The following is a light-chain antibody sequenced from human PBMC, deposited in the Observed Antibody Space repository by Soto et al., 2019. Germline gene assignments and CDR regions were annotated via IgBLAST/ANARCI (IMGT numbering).Light chain of an antibody. Sequence: QSVLTQPPSVSGAPGQRVTISGTGSTSNFGAGYYVHWYQKLPGPAPQLLIYGNSNRPSGVPDRFSGSKSGTSASLAITGLQAEDEADYYCQSYDSSLSGVVFGGGTKLTVL. V-gene: IGLV1-40*01. J-gene: IGLJ2*01. CDR1: TSNFGAGYY. CDR3: QSYDSSLSGVV. CDR2: GNS.